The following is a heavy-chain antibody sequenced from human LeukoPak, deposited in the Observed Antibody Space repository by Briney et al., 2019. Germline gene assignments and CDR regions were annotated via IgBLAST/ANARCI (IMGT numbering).Heavy chain of an antibody. J-gene: IGHJ4*02. V-gene: IGHV3-21*01. CDR2: ISSSSSYI. Sequence: GRSLRLSCAASGFAFSSYSMNWVRQAPGKGLEWVSSISSSSSYIYYADSVKGRFTISRDNAKNSLYLQMNSLRAEDTAVYYCARVTAVAGTSDYWGQGTLVTVSS. CDR1: GFAFSSYS. CDR3: ARVTAVAGTSDY. D-gene: IGHD6-19*01.